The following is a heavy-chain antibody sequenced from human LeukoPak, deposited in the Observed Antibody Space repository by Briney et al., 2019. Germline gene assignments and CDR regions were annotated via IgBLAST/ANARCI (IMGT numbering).Heavy chain of an antibody. V-gene: IGHV3-9*01. CDR2: ISWNSGNI. CDR1: GFTFDDYA. D-gene: IGHD6-13*01. CDR3: AKGGAAADNYWYFDL. Sequence: GGSLRLSCSASGFTFDDYAMHWVRQAPGKGLEWVSGISWNSGNIAYGDSVKGRFTISRDNAKNSLYLQMNSLRTEDTALYYCAKGGAAADNYWYFDLWGRGTLVTVSS. J-gene: IGHJ2*01.